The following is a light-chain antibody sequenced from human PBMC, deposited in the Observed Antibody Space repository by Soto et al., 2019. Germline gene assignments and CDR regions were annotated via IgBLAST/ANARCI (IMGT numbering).Light chain of an antibody. Sequence: QSVLTQPPSASGTPGQRVTISCSGCTSNIGSHSVNWYQHLPGTAPKLLINTNNQRPSGVPDRYSGYKSDTSASLVISGLQSEDEAHYYCATWDDSLKGVFGTGTKVTVL. CDR3: ATWDDSLKGV. CDR2: TNN. V-gene: IGLV1-44*01. CDR1: TSNIGSHS. J-gene: IGLJ1*01.